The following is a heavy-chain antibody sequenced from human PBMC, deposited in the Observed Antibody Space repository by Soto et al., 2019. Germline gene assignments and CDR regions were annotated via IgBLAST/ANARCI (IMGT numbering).Heavy chain of an antibody. J-gene: IGHJ4*02. V-gene: IGHV3-30-3*01. CDR3: VRDPYGDYVVGYFDY. Sequence: PGGSLRLSCAASGFTFSSYAMHWVRQAPGKGLEWVAVISYDGSNKYYADSVKGRFTISRDNSKNTLYLQMNSLRAEDTAVYYCVRDPYGDYVVGYFDYWAQGTLVPVS. D-gene: IGHD4-17*01. CDR1: GFTFSSYA. CDR2: ISYDGSNK.